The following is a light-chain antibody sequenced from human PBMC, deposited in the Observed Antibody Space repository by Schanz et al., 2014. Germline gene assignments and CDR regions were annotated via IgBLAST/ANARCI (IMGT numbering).Light chain of an antibody. Sequence: QSALTQPASVSGSPGQSITVSCAGTSSDLGSYHLVSWYQQHPGKAPKLMIYEGSKRPSGVSTRFSGSKSGNTASLTISGLQAEDEADYYCCSYAGYSTSLYVVFGGGTKLTVL. CDR2: EGS. J-gene: IGLJ2*01. CDR1: SSDLGSYHL. CDR3: CSYAGYSTSLYVV. V-gene: IGLV2-23*01.